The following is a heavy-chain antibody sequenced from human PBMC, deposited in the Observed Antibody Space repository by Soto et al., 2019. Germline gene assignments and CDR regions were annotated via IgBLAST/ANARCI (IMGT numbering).Heavy chain of an antibody. J-gene: IGHJ6*02. D-gene: IGHD3-10*01. CDR3: ARAYGSGSYYYYYYYGMDV. V-gene: IGHV4-34*01. Sequence: SETLSLTCAVYGGSFSGYYWTWIRQPPGTGLEWIGEINHSGSTNYNPSLKSRVTISVDTSKNQFSLKLSSVTAADTAVYYCARAYGSGSYYYYYYYGMDVWGQGTTVTVSS. CDR1: GGSFSGYY. CDR2: INHSGST.